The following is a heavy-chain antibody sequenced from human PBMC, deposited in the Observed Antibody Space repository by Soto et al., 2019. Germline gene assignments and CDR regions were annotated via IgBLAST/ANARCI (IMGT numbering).Heavy chain of an antibody. CDR2: IRSKANSYAT. D-gene: IGHD2-2*01. CDR1: GFTFSGSA. CDR3: TCDCSSTSCRLGI. Sequence: GSLRLSCAASGFTFSGSAMHWVRQASGKGLEWVGRIRSKANSYATTYAASVKDRFTVSRDDSKNTAYLQMNSLKIEDTAVYYCTCDCSSTSCRLGIWGQG. J-gene: IGHJ4*02. V-gene: IGHV3-73*01.